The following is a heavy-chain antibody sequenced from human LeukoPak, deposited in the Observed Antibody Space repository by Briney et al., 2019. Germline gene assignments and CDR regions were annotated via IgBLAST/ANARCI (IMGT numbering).Heavy chain of an antibody. CDR3: ARNKEVYCSSTSCLEYYYYYMDV. D-gene: IGHD2-2*01. J-gene: IGHJ6*03. CDR1: GFTFDDYG. CDR2: INWNGGST. V-gene: IGHV3-20*01. Sequence: GGSLRLSCAASGFTFDDYGMSWVRQAPGKGLEWVSGINWNGGSTGYADSVKGRFTISRDNAKNSLYLQMNSLRAEDTALYHCARNKEVYCSSTSCLEYYYYYMDVWGKGTTVTVSS.